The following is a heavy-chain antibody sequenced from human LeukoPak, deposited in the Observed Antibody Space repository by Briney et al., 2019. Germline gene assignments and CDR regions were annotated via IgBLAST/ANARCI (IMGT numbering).Heavy chain of an antibody. J-gene: IGHJ3*01. CDR3: AKARIGAAGTGAFDV. CDR1: GFTFNSAW. D-gene: IGHD6-13*01. CDR2: FSATDGSA. V-gene: IGHV3-23*01. Sequence: PGGSLRLSCAASGFTFNSAWMSWVRQAPGKGLEWVSAFSATDGSAQYAESVKGRFTISRDNSKNSLYLQMNSLRDEDTAVYYCAKARIGAAGTGAFDVWGQGAMVTVSS.